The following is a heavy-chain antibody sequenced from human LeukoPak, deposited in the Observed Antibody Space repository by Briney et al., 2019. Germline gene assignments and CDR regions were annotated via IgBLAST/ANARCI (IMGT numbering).Heavy chain of an antibody. CDR3: TRLPLDYSVDY. V-gene: IGHV4-39*01. D-gene: IGHD4-11*01. J-gene: IGHJ4*02. CDR2: VSYFGTT. CDR1: GDSISNTAHW. Sequence: SETLSLTCTVSGDSISNTAHWWGWIRQSPGKGLGWIGSVSYFGTTSYNPSLKSRVTMSIDTSKKQFSLQLSSVTAADTAVYYCTRLPLDYSVDYWGQGALVSVSS.